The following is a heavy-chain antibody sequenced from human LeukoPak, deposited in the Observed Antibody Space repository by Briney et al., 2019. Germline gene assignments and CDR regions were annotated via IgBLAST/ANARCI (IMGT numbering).Heavy chain of an antibody. CDR1: GFTFSSYT. Sequence: GGSLRLSCLASGFTFSSYTMNWVRQVPGKGLEWVSSISTGSTYIYYRDSVKGRFTISRDDAKNSLYLQMSRLRAGDTAVYFCTRELVSDYWGQGTLVTVSS. V-gene: IGHV3-21*06. CDR2: ISTGSTYI. J-gene: IGHJ4*02. CDR3: TRELVSDY. D-gene: IGHD3-3*02.